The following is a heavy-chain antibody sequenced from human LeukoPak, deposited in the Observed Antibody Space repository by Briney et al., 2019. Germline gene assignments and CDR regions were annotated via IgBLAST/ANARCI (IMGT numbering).Heavy chain of an antibody. CDR2: ISYDGINQ. J-gene: IGHJ4*02. CDR1: GFTFSSYA. V-gene: IGHV3-30*04. D-gene: IGHD1/OR15-1a*01. CDR3: TLTTLGVVYYFDY. Sequence: GRSLRLSCATSGFTFSSYAMHWVRQAPGKGLEWVALISYDGINQYYADSVKGRFIISRDNSKNTLYLQLNSLRLEDTAVYYCTLTTLGVVYYFDYWGQGTLVTVSS.